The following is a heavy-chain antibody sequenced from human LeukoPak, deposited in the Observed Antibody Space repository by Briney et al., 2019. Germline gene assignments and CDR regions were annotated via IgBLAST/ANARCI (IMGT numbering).Heavy chain of an antibody. CDR3: ARGPYCNGGNCYYPEYYLDY. V-gene: IGHV4-30-4*07. CDR2: LFYSGGT. J-gene: IGHJ4*02. Sequence: SETLSLTCAVSGDSISSSGYSWSWIQQPPGEGLEWIGNLFYSGGTYFNPSLKSRATISVDTSKNQLSLTLSSLTAADTAVYYCARGPYCNGGNCYYPEYYLDYWGQGTLVIVSS. CDR1: GDSISSSGYS. D-gene: IGHD2-15*01.